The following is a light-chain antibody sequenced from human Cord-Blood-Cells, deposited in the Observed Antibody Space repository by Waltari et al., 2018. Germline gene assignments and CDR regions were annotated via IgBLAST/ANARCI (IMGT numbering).Light chain of an antibody. Sequence: DIQMTQSPSSLSASVGDRVTITCRASQSISSYLNWYQQKPGKAPKLLIYAASSLQSGVPSRFSGSGSGTDFTLTISSRQPEDFATYYCQQSYSTPQTFGQGTKLEIK. V-gene: IGKV1-39*01. CDR3: QQSYSTPQT. J-gene: IGKJ2*01. CDR2: AAS. CDR1: QSISSY.